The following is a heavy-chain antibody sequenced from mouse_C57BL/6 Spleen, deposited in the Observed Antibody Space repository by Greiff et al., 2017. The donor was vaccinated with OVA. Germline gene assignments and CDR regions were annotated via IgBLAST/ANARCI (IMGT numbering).Heavy chain of an antibody. CDR1: GFTFSDYG. Sequence: EVKLMESGGGLVKPGGSLKLSCAASGFTFSDYGMHWVRQAPEKGLEWVAYISSGGSTIYYADTVKGRFTISRDNAKNTLFLQRTSLRSEDTAMYYCARGLLRAMDYWGQGTSVTVSS. D-gene: IGHD1-1*01. J-gene: IGHJ4*01. CDR3: ARGLLRAMDY. V-gene: IGHV5-17*01. CDR2: ISSGGSTI.